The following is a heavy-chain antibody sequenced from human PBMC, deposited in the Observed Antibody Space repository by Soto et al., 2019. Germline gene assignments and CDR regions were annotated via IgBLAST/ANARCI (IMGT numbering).Heavy chain of an antibody. J-gene: IGHJ2*01. D-gene: IGHD2-2*01. V-gene: IGHV3-33*01. CDR3: VRDGEVEGYFDL. Sequence: QVQLVESGGGVVQPGRSLRLSCAASGFTFSSYGMHWVRQAPGKGLEWVAVIWYDGSNKYYADSVKGRFTISRDNSKNTLYLQMNSLRAEDTAVYYCVRDGEVEGYFDLWGRGTLVTVSS. CDR1: GFTFSSYG. CDR2: IWYDGSNK.